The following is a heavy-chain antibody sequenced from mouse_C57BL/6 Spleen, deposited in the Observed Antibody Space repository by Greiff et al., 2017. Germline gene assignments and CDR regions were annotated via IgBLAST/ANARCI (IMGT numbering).Heavy chain of an antibody. CDR3: ARGTIYYDYGGFAY. Sequence: DVMLVESGGGLVKPGGSLKLSCAASGFTFSSYAMSWVRQTPEKRLEWVATISDGGSYTYYPDNVKGRFTISRDNAKNNLYLQMSHLKSEDTAMYYCARGTIYYDYGGFAYWGQGTLVTVSA. J-gene: IGHJ3*01. CDR1: GFTFSSYA. CDR2: ISDGGSYT. D-gene: IGHD2-4*01. V-gene: IGHV5-4*03.